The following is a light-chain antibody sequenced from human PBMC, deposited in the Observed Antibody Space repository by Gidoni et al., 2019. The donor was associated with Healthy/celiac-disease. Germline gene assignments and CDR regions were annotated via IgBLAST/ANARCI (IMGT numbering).Light chain of an antibody. J-gene: IGKJ1*01. Sequence: ESVVTQPQATLSLFPGERATLACRASQSVSSYLAWYQQKPGQAPRLLIYDASNRATGIPARFSGSGSGPDFTLPISRLVPVDFAVYFCQQRSHWLWTFGQGTKVEIK. CDR2: DAS. CDR3: QQRSHWLWT. CDR1: QSVSSY. V-gene: IGKV3-11*01.